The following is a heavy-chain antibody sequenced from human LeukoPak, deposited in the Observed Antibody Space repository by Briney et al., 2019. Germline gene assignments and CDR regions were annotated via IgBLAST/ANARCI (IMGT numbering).Heavy chain of an antibody. Sequence: PGGSLRLSCAASGFTFSSHWMYWVRQAPGKGLVWVSRINSDGSSTSYADSVKGRFTISRDNAKNTLYLQMNSLRAEDTAVYYCARALGGYSYWYFDLWGRGTLVTVSS. V-gene: IGHV3-74*01. D-gene: IGHD5-12*01. CDR3: ARALGGYSYWYFDL. J-gene: IGHJ2*01. CDR2: INSDGSST. CDR1: GFTFSSHW.